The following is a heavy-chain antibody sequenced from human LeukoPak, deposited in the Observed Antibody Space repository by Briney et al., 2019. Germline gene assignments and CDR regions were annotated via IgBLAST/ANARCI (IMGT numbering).Heavy chain of an antibody. Sequence: RGSLRLSCAASGFTFSSYGMTWVRQAPGKGLEWVSTVTGSGGNTYYADSVKGRFTISRDNSENTVSLQMNSLRAEDTAEYYCAKRSSNLRYFDFWGQGILVTVSS. V-gene: IGHV3-23*01. CDR1: GFTFSSYG. CDR3: AKRSSNLRYFDF. J-gene: IGHJ4*02. CDR2: VTGSGGNT. D-gene: IGHD3-9*01.